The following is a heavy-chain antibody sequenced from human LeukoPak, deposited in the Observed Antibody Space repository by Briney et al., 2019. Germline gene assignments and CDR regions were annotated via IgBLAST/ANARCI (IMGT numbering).Heavy chain of an antibody. V-gene: IGHV6-1*01. CDR3: ARRLTQYDCFDP. D-gene: IGHD2-2*01. CDR2: TYYRSTWYN. J-gene: IGHJ5*02. CDR1: GDSVSNNSAA. Sequence: SQTLSLTCALSGDSVSNNSAAWNWIRQSPSRGLEWLGRTYYRSTWYNDYAVSARGRITVNPDTSKNQFSLHLNSVTPEDTAVYYCARRLTQYDCFDPWGQGILVTVSS.